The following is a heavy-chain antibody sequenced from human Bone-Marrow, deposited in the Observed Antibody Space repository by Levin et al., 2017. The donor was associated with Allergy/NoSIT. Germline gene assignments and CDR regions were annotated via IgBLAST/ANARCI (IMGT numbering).Heavy chain of an antibody. V-gene: IGHV3-30*18. J-gene: IGHJ4*02. CDR1: GFTFSSYG. D-gene: IGHD3-10*01. Sequence: GGSLRLSCAASGFTFSSYGMHWVRQAPGKGLEWVAVISYDGSNKYYADSVKGRFTISRDNSKNTLYLQMNSLRAEDTAVYYCAKDGTYYGSGWYFDYWGQGTLVTVSS. CDR2: ISYDGSNK. CDR3: AKDGTYYGSGWYFDY.